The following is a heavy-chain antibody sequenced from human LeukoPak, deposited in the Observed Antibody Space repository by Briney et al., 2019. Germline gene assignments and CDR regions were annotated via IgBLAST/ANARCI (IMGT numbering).Heavy chain of an antibody. D-gene: IGHD3-10*01. CDR3: AREVRFSMVRGEIDC. CDR2: IYYSGNT. CDR1: GFTFSSYAM. Sequence: AGGSLRLSCAASGFTFSSYAMSWVRQAPGKGLEWIGEIYYSGNTNYNPSLKSRVTISIDKSKNQFSLKLSSVTAADTAVYYCAREVRFSMVRGEIDCWGQGTLVTVSS. J-gene: IGHJ4*02. V-gene: IGHV4-4*02.